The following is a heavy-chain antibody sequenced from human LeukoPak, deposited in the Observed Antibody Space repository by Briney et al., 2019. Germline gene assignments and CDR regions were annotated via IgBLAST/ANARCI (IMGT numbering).Heavy chain of an antibody. CDR2: IYTSGST. CDR1: GYSISSGYY. J-gene: IGHJ4*02. CDR3: ARDSYYYDSSGSMGDY. V-gene: IGHV4-38-2*02. Sequence: PSETLSLTCTVSGYSISSGYYWAWIRQPPGKGLEWIGRIYTSGSTNYNPSLKSRVTMSVDTSKNQFSLKLSSVTAADTAVYYCARDSYYYDSSGSMGDYWGQGTLVTVSS. D-gene: IGHD3-22*01.